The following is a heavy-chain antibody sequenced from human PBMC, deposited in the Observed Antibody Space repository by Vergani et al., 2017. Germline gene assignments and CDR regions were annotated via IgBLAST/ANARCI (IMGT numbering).Heavy chain of an antibody. D-gene: IGHD6-13*01. Sequence: QVQLQESGPGLVKPSQTLSLTCTVPGGPISSGSYYWSWIRQPAGKGLGWIGRIYTSGSTNYNPSLKSRVTISVETSKNQFSLKLTSVTAADTAVYYCARSVVAAAIYAFDIWGQGTMVTVSS. J-gene: IGHJ3*02. CDR2: IYTSGST. V-gene: IGHV4-61*02. CDR1: GGPISSGSYY. CDR3: ARSVVAAAIYAFDI.